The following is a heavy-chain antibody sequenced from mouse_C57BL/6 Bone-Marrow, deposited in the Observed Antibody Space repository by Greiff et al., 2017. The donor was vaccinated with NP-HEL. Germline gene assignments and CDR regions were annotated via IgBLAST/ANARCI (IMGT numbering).Heavy chain of an antibody. Sequence: ESGPGLVKPSQSLSLTCSVTGYSITSGYYWNWIRQFPGNKLEWMGYISYDGSNNYNPSLKNRISITRDTSKNQFFLKLNSVTTEDTATYYCASPWAMDYWGQGTSVTVSS. V-gene: IGHV3-6*01. CDR2: ISYDGSN. J-gene: IGHJ4*01. CDR1: GYSITSGYY. CDR3: ASPWAMDY.